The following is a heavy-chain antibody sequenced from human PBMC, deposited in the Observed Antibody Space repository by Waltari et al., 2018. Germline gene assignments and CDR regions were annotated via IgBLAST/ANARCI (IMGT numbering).Heavy chain of an antibody. Sequence: EVQLVQSGAEVTKPGESLKISCKGSGYSFTSYWIGWVPQMPGKGLEWRGIIYPGESDNRYRTSVKGQVTISAYKSIRTAYLQWSVLKASDTAMDYCARREMVEYQLISRYYFDEWGQGTLGTVSS. V-gene: IGHV5-51*01. D-gene: IGHD2-2*01. CDR2: IYPGESDN. CDR3: ARREMVEYQLISRYYFDE. CDR1: GYSFTSYW. J-gene: IGHJ4*02.